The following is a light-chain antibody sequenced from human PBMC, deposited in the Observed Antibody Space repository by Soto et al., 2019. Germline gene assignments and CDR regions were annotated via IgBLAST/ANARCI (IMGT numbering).Light chain of an antibody. CDR3: QQYDGGPHT. CDR1: QTLSINS. CDR2: AAS. V-gene: IGKV3-20*01. Sequence: EIVLTQSPDTLSLSPGERATLFCRASQTLSINSLAWYQQKPGQAPRLLIYAASTRDTGIPDRFNGSGSGTDFDLTINKLQPEDFAVYYCQQYDGGPHTFGPGTKVDV. J-gene: IGKJ3*01.